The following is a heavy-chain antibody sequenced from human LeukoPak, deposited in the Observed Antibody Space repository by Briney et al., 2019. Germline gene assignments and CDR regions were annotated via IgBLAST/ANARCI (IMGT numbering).Heavy chain of an antibody. CDR3: AKFWSGSYIGGWYFDY. CDR2: ISGSGGST. D-gene: IGHD3-3*01. Sequence: GGSLRLSCAASGFTFSSYAMSWVRQAPGKGLEWVSAISGSGGSTYYADSVKGRFTISRDNSKNTLYLQMNSLRAEDTAVYYCAKFWSGSYIGGWYFDYWGQGTLVTVSS. V-gene: IGHV3-23*01. J-gene: IGHJ4*02. CDR1: GFTFSSYA.